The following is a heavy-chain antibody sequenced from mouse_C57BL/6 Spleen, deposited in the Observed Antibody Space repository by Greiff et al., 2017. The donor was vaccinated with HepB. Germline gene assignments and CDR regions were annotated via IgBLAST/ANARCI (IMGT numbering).Heavy chain of an antibody. Sequence: QVQLQQPGAELVKPGASVKLSCKASGYTFTSYWMQWVKQRPGQGLEWIGEIDPSDSYTNYNQKFKGKATLTVDTSSSTAYMQLSSLPSEDSAVYYCARRDYGNPYCAMDYWGKGTSVTVSS. CDR3: ARRDYGNPYCAMDY. J-gene: IGHJ4*01. CDR1: GYTFTSYW. CDR2: IDPSDSYT. D-gene: IGHD2-1*01. V-gene: IGHV1-50*01.